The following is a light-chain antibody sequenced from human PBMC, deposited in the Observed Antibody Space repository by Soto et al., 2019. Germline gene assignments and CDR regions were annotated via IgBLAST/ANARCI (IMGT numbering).Light chain of an antibody. J-gene: IGKJ1*01. V-gene: IGKV2-30*02. CDR3: MQGTHWPPA. Sequence: EVVMTQSPRSLSVTLGRPSSISFMSGEGLVHSDGNTYLNWFHQRPGQSPRRLIYKVSNRDSGVPDRFSGSGSGTDFTLKISRVEAEDVGVYYCMQGTHWPPAFGQGTKVDI. CDR1: EGLVHSDGNTY. CDR2: KVS.